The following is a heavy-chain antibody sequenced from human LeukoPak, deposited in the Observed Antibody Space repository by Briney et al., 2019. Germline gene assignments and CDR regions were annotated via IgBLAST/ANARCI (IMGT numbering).Heavy chain of an antibody. CDR2: INWNGGST. D-gene: IGHD5-18*01. V-gene: IGHV3-20*04. Sequence: PGGSLRLSCAASGFTFDDYGMSWVRQAPGKGLEWVSGINWNGGSTGYADSVKGRFAISRDNAKNSLYLQMNSLRAEDTALYYCARDRRGYSYGSGDYWGQGTLVTVSS. CDR3: ARDRRGYSYGSGDY. J-gene: IGHJ4*02. CDR1: GFTFDDYG.